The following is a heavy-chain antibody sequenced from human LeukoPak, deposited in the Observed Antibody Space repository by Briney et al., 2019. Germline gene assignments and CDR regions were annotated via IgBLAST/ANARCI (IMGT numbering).Heavy chain of an antibody. CDR3: ARGDSGPGYSYWYFDL. J-gene: IGHJ2*01. CDR1: GYTVTSYY. Sequence: ASVKVSCKASGYTVTSYYMHWVRQAPGQGLEWMGIINPSGGSTSYAQKFQGRVTMTRDTSTSTVYMELSSLRSEDTAVYYCARGDSGPGYSYWYFDLWGRGTLVTVSS. V-gene: IGHV1-46*03. D-gene: IGHD5-12*01. CDR2: INPSGGST.